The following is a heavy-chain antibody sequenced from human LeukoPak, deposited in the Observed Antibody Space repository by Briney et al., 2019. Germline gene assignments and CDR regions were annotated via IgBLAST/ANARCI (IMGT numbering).Heavy chain of an antibody. V-gene: IGHV3-74*01. J-gene: IGHJ4*02. CDR1: GFTFSNYW. CDR3: AREILAPGKTHDY. CDR2: INDDGSAT. Sequence: GGSLRLSCAASGFTFSNYWMHWVRQVPGKGLVWVSRINDDGSATFYADSVKGRFTISRDNAKNTLFLQIDSLRAEDTAVYYCAREILAPGKTHDYWGQGTLVTVSS.